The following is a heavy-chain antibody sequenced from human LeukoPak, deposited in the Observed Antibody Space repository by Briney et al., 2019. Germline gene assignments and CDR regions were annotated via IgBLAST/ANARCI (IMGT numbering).Heavy chain of an antibody. J-gene: IGHJ3*02. Sequence: GGSLRLSCAASGFTFSDYYMSWIRQAPGKGLEWVSYISSSSSTIYYADSVKGRFTISRDNAKNSLYLQMNSLRDEDTAVYYCARSRCGGGSCYAWGAAFDIWGQGTMVTVSS. CDR1: GFTFSDYY. CDR2: ISSSSSTI. V-gene: IGHV3-11*04. CDR3: ARSRCGGGSCYAWGAAFDI. D-gene: IGHD2-15*01.